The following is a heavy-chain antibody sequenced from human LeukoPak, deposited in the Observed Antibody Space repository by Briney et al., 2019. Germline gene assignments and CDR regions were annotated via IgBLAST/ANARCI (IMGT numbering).Heavy chain of an antibody. D-gene: IGHD1-26*01. J-gene: IGHJ4*02. CDR2: INFDGSDA. Sequence: GGSLRLSCAASGFSFKDYWMHWVRQAPGKGLVWVSRINFDGSDANYADFVRGRFTISRDNAKNTVYLQMNSLRVEDTAVYYCVRDLREADHWGQGTLVTVSS. CDR1: GFSFKDYW. V-gene: IGHV3-74*01. CDR3: VRDLREADH.